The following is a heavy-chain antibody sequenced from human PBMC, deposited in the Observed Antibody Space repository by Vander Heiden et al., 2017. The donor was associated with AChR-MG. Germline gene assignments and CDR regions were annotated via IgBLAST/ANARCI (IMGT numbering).Heavy chain of an antibody. CDR2: ISDDGSSK. CDR1: GFAFSRFA. J-gene: IGHJ4*02. V-gene: IGHV3-30-3*01. D-gene: IGHD4-17*01. Sequence: QVQLVESGGGVVQPGQSLRLSCITSGFAFSRFAVHWVRQAPGKGLEWVAVISDDGSSKYYADSVKGRCTISRDNSKKAVDLQMNSLRAEDSAVYYCARDRLTATTSFDYWGQGTLVTVSS. CDR3: ARDRLTATTSFDY.